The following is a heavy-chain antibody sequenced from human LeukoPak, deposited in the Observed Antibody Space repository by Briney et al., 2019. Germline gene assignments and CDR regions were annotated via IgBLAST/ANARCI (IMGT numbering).Heavy chain of an antibody. J-gene: IGHJ3*02. CDR3: ARAVYDYVWGGYRRDAFDI. Sequence: PSETLSLTCTVSGGSISSSSYYWSWIRQPPGKGLEWIGYIYYSGSTNYTPSLRSRVTISVDTSKNQFSLKLSSVTAADAAVYYCARAVYDYVWGGYRRDAFDIWGQGTMVTVSS. V-gene: IGHV4-61*05. CDR2: IYYSGST. CDR1: GGSISSSSYY. D-gene: IGHD3-16*02.